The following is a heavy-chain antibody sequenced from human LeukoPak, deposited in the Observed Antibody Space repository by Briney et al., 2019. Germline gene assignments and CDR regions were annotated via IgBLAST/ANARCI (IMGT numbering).Heavy chain of an antibody. D-gene: IGHD6-13*01. CDR2: INHSGST. V-gene: IGHV4-34*01. CDR1: GGSFSGYY. CDR3: ASLAAAGVNFDY. J-gene: IGHJ4*02. Sequence: PSETLSLTCAVYGGSFSGYYWSWTRQPPGKGLEWIGEINHSGSTNYNPSLKSRVTISVDTSKNQFSLKLSSVTAADTTVYYCASLAAAGVNFDYWGQGTLVTVSS.